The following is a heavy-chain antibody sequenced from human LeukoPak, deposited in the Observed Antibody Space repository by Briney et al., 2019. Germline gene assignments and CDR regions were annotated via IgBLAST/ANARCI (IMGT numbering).Heavy chain of an antibody. V-gene: IGHV3-23*01. CDR3: SRDPNGDYVGAFDFQR. CDR2: ILGSGGGT. D-gene: IGHD4-17*01. J-gene: IGHJ1*01. CDR1: GLTFSSYA. Sequence: GGSLRLSCAVSGLTFSSYAMTWVRQAPGRGLEWVSSILGSGGGTDYADSVRGRFTISRDNSKNTLYLQMNSLRAEDTAIYYCSRDPNGDYVGAFDFQRWGQGTLVTVSS.